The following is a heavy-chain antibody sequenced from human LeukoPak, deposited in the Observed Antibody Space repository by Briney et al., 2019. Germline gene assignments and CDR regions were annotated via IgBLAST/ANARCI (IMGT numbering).Heavy chain of an antibody. J-gene: IGHJ4*02. CDR3: ARDLVVADAFDY. V-gene: IGHV4-4*07. Sequence: SETLSLTCTVSGGSISSYYWSWIRQPAGKGLEWIGRIYTSGGTNYNPSLKSRVTMSVDTSKNQFSLKLSSVTAADTAVYYCARDLVVADAFDYWGQGTLVTVSS. D-gene: IGHD2-15*01. CDR1: GGSISSYY. CDR2: IYTSGGT.